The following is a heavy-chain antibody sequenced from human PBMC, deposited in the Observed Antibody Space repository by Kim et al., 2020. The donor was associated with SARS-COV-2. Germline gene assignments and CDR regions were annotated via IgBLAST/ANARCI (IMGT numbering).Heavy chain of an antibody. J-gene: IGHJ5*02. D-gene: IGHD3-16*02. CDR3: ARFMMPPWGSYRYYWFDP. Sequence: SETLSLTCAVYGGSFSGYYWSWIRQPPGKGLEWIGEINHSGSTNYNPSLKSRVTISVDTSKNQFSLKLSSVTAADTAVYYCARFMMPPWGSYRYYWFDPWGQGTLVTVSS. V-gene: IGHV4-34*01. CDR1: GGSFSGYY. CDR2: INHSGST.